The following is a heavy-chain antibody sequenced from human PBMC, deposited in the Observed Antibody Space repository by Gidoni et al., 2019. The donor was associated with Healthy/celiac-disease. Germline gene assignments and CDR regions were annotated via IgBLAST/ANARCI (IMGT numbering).Heavy chain of an antibody. CDR3: AHREEWLVIEGGYSGGFDY. CDR1: GFSLSTSGVG. D-gene: IGHD6-19*01. V-gene: IGHV2-5*02. J-gene: IGHJ4*02. CDR2: IYWDDDK. Sequence: QITLKESGPTLVKPTQTLTLTCTFAGFSLSTSGVGVGWIRQPPGKALEWLALIYWDDDKRYSPSLKSRLTITKDTSKNQVVLTMTNMDPVDTATYYCAHREEWLVIEGGYSGGFDYWGQGTLVTVSS.